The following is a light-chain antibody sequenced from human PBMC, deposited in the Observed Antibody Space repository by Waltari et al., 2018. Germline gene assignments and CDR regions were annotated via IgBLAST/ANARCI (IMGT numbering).Light chain of an antibody. CDR1: PSISSSY. CDR3: QQYGNSPPFS. J-gene: IGKJ3*01. Sequence: EVVLTQSPGTLSLSPGERATRSCRASPSISSSYLAWYQHKPGQAPRLLISAASSRAPGIPDRFSGSGSGTDFTLTISRLEPEDFAVYHCQQYGNSPPFSLGPGTKVDIK. V-gene: IGKV3-20*01. CDR2: AAS.